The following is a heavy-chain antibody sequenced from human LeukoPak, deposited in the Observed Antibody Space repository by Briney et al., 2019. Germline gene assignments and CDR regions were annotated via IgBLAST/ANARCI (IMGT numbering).Heavy chain of an antibody. V-gene: IGHV4-39*07. CDR2: IYYSGST. D-gene: IGHD2-15*01. J-gene: IGHJ6*03. CDR1: GGSISSSNNYY. Sequence: SETLSLTCTVSGGSISSSNNYYWGWIRQPPGKGLEWIGSIYYSGSTYYSPSLKSRVTMSVDTSKNQFSLKLRSVTAADMAVYYCARVDPYYYMDVWGQGTTVTVSS. CDR3: ARVDPYYYMDV.